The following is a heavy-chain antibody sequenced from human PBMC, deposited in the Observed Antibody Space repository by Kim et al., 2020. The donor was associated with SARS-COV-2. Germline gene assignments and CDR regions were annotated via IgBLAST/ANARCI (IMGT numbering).Heavy chain of an antibody. Sequence: SETLSLTCTVSGGSISSYYWSWIRQPPGKGLEWIGYIYYSGSTNYNPSLKSRVTISVDTSKNQFSLKLSSVTAADTAVYYCARGGGYPYYGMDVWGQGTTVTVSS. CDR3: ARGGGYPYYGMDV. CDR2: IYYSGST. V-gene: IGHV4-59*13. D-gene: IGHD6-19*01. CDR1: GGSISSYY. J-gene: IGHJ6*02.